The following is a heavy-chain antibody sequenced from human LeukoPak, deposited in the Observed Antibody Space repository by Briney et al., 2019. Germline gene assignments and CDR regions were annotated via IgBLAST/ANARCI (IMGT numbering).Heavy chain of an antibody. CDR2: LSKSGNT. CDR3: ARARCVNSFYAFDI. J-gene: IGHJ3*02. Sequence: PSETLSLTCTVSGGSISSYYWSWIRLPPGKGLEWIGYLSKSGNTNYSPSLKSRVTIFGDTSKNQFFLKLSSVTAADTAMYCCARARCVNSFYAFDIWGQGTLVTVSS. CDR1: GGSISSYY. D-gene: IGHD2/OR15-2a*01. V-gene: IGHV4-59*01.